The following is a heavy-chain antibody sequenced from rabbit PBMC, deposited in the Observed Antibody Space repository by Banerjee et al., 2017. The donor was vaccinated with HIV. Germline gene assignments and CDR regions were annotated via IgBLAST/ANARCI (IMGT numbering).Heavy chain of an antibody. J-gene: IGHJ6*01. CDR2: IYAAGSGST. CDR1: GFSFSSSYW. CDR3: ARAGYDAVHYGDL. Sequence: EESGGDLVQPEGSLTLTCKASGFSFSSSYWICWVRQAPGKGLEWIGCIYAAGSGSTYYASWAKGRFTISKTSSTTVDLKMTSLTAADTATYFCARAGYDAVHYGDLWGQGTLVTVS. D-gene: IGHD6-1*01. V-gene: IGHV1S45*01.